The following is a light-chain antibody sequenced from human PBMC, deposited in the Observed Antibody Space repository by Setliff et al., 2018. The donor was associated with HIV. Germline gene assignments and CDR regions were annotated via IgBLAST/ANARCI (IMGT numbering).Light chain of an antibody. CDR1: SSDVGNYNL. CDR2: EVT. J-gene: IGLJ3*02. CDR3: CSYAGYSSFV. Sequence: QSVLTQPASVSGSPGQSITISCTGTSSDVGNYNLVSWFQQHPGKAPKLIIYEVTKRPSGVSNRFSGSKSGNTASLTISGLQAEDEADYYCCSYAGYSSFVFGGGTRSPS. V-gene: IGLV2-23*02.